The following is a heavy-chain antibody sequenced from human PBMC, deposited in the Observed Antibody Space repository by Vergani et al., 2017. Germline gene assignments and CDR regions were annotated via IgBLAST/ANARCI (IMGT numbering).Heavy chain of an antibody. V-gene: IGHV1-69*14. D-gene: IGHD1-7*01. J-gene: IGHJ4*02. CDR1: GGTFSSYA. CDR3: AREPYNWNYGRPYYVDY. CDR2: IIPIFGTA. Sequence: QVQLVQSGAEVKKPGSSVKVSCKASGGTFSSYAISWVRQAPGQGLEWMGGIIPIFGTANYAQKFQGRVTITADKSTSTAYMELSSLRSEDTAVYYCAREPYNWNYGRPYYVDYWGQGTLVTVSS.